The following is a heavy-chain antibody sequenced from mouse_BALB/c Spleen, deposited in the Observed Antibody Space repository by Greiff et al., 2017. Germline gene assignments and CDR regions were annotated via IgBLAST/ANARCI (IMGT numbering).Heavy chain of an antibody. Sequence: VQLQQPGAELVKPGASVKLSCKASGYTFTSYWMHWVKQRPGQGLEWIGEIDPSDSYTNYNQKFKGKATLTVDKSSSTAYMQLSSLTSEDSAVYYCARLGQDFDYWGQGTTLTVSS. CDR1: GYTFTSYW. V-gene: IGHV1-69*02. CDR2: IDPSDSYT. CDR3: ARLGQDFDY. J-gene: IGHJ2*01. D-gene: IGHD4-1*01.